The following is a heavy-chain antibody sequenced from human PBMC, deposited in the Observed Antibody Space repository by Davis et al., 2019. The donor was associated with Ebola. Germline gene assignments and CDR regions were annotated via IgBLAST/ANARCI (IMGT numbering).Heavy chain of an antibody. V-gene: IGHV1-2*06. J-gene: IGHJ4*02. CDR1: GYTFTGYN. D-gene: IGHD5-18*01. CDR2: IISNSGDT. CDR3: ARGHNYGHDY. Sequence: ASVKVSCKASGYTFTGYNIHWVRQAPGHGLEWMGRIISNSGDTNYAQNFQDRVTMTRDTSISTAYMELSSLTSDDTAVYFCARGHNYGHDYWGQGTLVTVSS.